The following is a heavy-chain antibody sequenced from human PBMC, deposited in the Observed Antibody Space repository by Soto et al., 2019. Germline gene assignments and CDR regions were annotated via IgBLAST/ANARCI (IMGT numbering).Heavy chain of an antibody. CDR3: ARDPPTMLHDFDC. D-gene: IGHD2-15*01. Sequence: SETLSLTSTVSGGSISSGGYYWSWIRQHPGKGLEWIGYIYYSGSTYYNPSLKSRITISPDTSKNQFSLHLSAVTPEDTAVYYCARDPPTMLHDFDCWGQGTLVTVSS. J-gene: IGHJ4*02. CDR2: IYYSGST. CDR1: GGSISSGGYY. V-gene: IGHV4-31*03.